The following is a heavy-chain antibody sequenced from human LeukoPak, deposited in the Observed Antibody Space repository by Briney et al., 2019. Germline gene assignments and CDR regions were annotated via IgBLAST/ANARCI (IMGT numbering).Heavy chain of an antibody. Sequence: PGGSLRLSCSASGFTFSSYTIHWVRQAPGKGLEFFSSITNNRGNTYYADSVKGRFTISSDNSKITVYLQMSSLRAEDTAVYYCVIVRGYFGTSGGDYWGQGTLVTVSS. V-gene: IGHV3-64D*06. D-gene: IGHD3-9*01. J-gene: IGHJ4*02. CDR2: ITNNRGNT. CDR3: VIVRGYFGTSGGDY. CDR1: GFTFSSYT.